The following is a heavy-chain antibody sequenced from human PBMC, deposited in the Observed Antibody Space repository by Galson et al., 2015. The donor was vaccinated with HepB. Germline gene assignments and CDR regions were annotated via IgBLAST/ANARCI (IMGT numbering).Heavy chain of an antibody. Sequence: SLRLSCAASGFTVSSNYMSWVRQAPGKGLEWVSVIYSGGSTYYADSVKGRFTISRDNSKNTLYLQMNSLRAEDTAVYYCASDGRYYDSSGFGVLDDAFDIWGQGTMVTVSS. V-gene: IGHV3-53*01. CDR2: IYSGGST. CDR3: ASDGRYYDSSGFGVLDDAFDI. CDR1: GFTVSSNY. D-gene: IGHD3-22*01. J-gene: IGHJ3*02.